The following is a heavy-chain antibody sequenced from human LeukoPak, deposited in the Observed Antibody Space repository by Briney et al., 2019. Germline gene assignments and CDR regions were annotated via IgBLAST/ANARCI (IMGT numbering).Heavy chain of an antibody. J-gene: IGHJ5*02. CDR2: IYTSGST. Sequence: SETLSLTCTGSGGSISSYYWSWIRQPPGKGLEWIGYIYTSGSTNYNPSLKSRVTISVDTSKNQFSLKLSPVTAADTAVYYCARHRRPNNWFDPWGQGTLVTVSS. V-gene: IGHV4-4*09. CDR3: ARHRRPNNWFDP. CDR1: GGSISSYY.